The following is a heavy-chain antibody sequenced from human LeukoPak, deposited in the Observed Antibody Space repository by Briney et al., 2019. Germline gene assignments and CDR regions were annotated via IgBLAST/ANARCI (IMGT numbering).Heavy chain of an antibody. D-gene: IGHD3-10*01. CDR2: ISYTGTT. J-gene: IGHJ4*02. CDR1: GGSINGYS. V-gene: IGHV4-59*08. CDR3: ARLGGNWNSPGRDY. Sequence: PSETLSLTCSGSGGSINGYSWTWIRQPPGMRLEWIGHISYTGTTNYNPSLTTRVAISVDTSKNQFSLKLSSVTAADTGMYFCARLGGNWNSPGRDYWGQGTLVTVSS.